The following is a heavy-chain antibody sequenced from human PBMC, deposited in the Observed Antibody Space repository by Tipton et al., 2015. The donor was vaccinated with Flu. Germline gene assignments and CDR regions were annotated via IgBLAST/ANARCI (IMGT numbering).Heavy chain of an antibody. Sequence: TLSLTCTVSGGSVTGGLYYWNWIRQPPGKGLEWIGYIYYIGKTNYNPSLKNRATISLDTSKNQFSLRLTSVTAADTAVYFCSTGHCTSTSCFYFDSWGQGSLVPVSS. J-gene: IGHJ4*02. D-gene: IGHD2-2*01. CDR2: IYYIGKT. CDR3: STGHCTSTSCFYFDS. CDR1: GGSVTGGLYY. V-gene: IGHV4-61*01.